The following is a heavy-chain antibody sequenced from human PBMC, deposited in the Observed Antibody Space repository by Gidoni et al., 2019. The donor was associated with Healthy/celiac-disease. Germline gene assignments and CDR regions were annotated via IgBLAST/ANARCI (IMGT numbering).Heavy chain of an antibody. D-gene: IGHD5-12*01. CDR1: GFTFSGSA. Sequence: EVQLVESVGGLVQPGGSLKLSCAASGFTFSGSAMHLVRQASGKGLEWVGRIRSKANSYATAYAASVKGRFTISRDDEKNTAYLQMNSLKTEDTAVYYCTSMATIVYWGQGTLVTVSS. J-gene: IGHJ4*02. CDR3: TSMATIVY. V-gene: IGHV3-73*01. CDR2: IRSKANSYAT.